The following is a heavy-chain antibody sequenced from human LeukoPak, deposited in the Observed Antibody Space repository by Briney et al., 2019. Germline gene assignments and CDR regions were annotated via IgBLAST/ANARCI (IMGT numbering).Heavy chain of an antibody. Sequence: PSETLSLTCTVSGGSISSSSYYWGWIRQPPGKGLEWIGSIYYSGSTYYNPSLKSRVTISVDTSKNQFSLKLSSVTAADTAVYYCARHVDRINWFDPWGQGTLVTVSS. CDR1: GGSISSSSYY. J-gene: IGHJ5*02. D-gene: IGHD5-12*01. V-gene: IGHV4-39*01. CDR2: IYYSGST. CDR3: ARHVDRINWFDP.